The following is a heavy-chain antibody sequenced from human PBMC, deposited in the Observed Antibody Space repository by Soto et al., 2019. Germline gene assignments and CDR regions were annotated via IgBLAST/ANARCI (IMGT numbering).Heavy chain of an antibody. J-gene: IGHJ4*02. CDR1: GGSISSGDYY. D-gene: IGHD3-16*01. Sequence: SETLSLTCTVSGGSISSGDYYWSWIRQPPGKGLEWIGYIYYSGSTYYNPSLKSRVTISVDTSKNQFSLKLSSVTAADTAVYYCARAQEHRLRGPLFFDYWGQGTLVTVSS. CDR3: ARAQEHRLRGPLFFDY. V-gene: IGHV4-30-4*01. CDR2: IYYSGST.